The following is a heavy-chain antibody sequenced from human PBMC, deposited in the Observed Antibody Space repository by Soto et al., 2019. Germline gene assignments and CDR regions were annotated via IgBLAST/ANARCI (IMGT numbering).Heavy chain of an antibody. CDR1: GFTFSGSG. J-gene: IGHJ4*02. Sequence: GGSLRLSCAASGFTFSGSGMHWVRQASGKGLEWVGHIRSKVNNYATAYAASVRGRVTISRDDSKNMAYLQMNSQKTEDTAVYYCAGLTPGGDTNQNFNYWGQGVLVTVS. CDR2: IRSKVNNYAT. D-gene: IGHD3-16*01. V-gene: IGHV3-73*01. CDR3: AGLTPGGDTNQNFNY.